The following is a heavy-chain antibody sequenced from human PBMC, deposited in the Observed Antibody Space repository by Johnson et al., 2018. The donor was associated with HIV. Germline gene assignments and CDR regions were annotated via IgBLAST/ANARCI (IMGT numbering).Heavy chain of an antibody. J-gene: IGHJ3*02. CDR2: IHHDGSEE. D-gene: IGHD2-21*01. Sequence: VQLVESGGGLVQPGGSLRLSCAASGFTFYTFWMSWVRQAPGKGLEWVANIHHDGSEEYYVGSVKGRFTISRDNAKNSLYLQMNSLRAEDTSVYYCASQRYCGGDCYSPRDAFDIWGQGTMVTVSS. CDR3: ASQRYCGGDCYSPRDAFDI. CDR1: GFTFYTFW. V-gene: IGHV3-7*02.